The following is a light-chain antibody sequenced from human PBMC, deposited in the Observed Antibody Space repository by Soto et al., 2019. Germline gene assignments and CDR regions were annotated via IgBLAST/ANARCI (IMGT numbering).Light chain of an antibody. J-gene: IGLJ1*01. CDR1: SSDIGGYNY. CDR2: EVS. Sequence: QSALTQPASVSGSPGQSITISCTGTSSDIGGYNYVSWYQLHPNKAPKLIIYEVSNRPSGVSNRFSGSKSGNTASLTISGLQAEDEADYYCSSYTSSTAYVFGTGTKVTVL. V-gene: IGLV2-14*01. CDR3: SSYTSSTAYV.